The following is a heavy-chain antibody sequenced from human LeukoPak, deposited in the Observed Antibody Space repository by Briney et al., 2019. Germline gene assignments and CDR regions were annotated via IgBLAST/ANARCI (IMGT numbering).Heavy chain of an antibody. D-gene: IGHD1-26*01. Sequence: GESLKISCKGSGYSFTSYWIGWVRHMPGKGMEWRGIIYPGDSDTRYTPSLAGQVTISHDKSISTAYLQWCSLKASDTAMYYCARPGRYWGAFDIWGEGTMVTVSS. CDR3: ARPGRYWGAFDI. CDR2: IYPGDSDT. V-gene: IGHV5-51*01. J-gene: IGHJ3*02. CDR1: GYSFTSYW.